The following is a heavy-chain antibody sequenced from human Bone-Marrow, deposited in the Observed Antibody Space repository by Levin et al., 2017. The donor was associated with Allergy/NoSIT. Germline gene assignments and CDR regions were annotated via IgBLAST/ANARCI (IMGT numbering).Heavy chain of an antibody. CDR3: ARGDIVVVGVGGWFDP. V-gene: IGHV1-18*01. CDR2: ISAYNGNT. D-gene: IGHD2-2*01. J-gene: IGHJ5*02. Sequence: KAGGSLRLSCKASGYTFTSYGISWVRQAPGQGLEWMGWISAYNGNTNYAQKLQGRVTMTTDTSTSTAYMELRSLRSDDTAVYYCARGDIVVVGVGGWFDPWGQGTLVTVSS. CDR1: GYTFTSYG.